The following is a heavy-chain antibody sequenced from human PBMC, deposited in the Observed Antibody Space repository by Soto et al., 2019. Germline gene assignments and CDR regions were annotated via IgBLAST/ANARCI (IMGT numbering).Heavy chain of an antibody. CDR3: ARDGGRHSGGIDY. CDR1: GGTFSSYS. J-gene: IGHJ4*02. CDR2: IIPIFGTA. Sequence: QVQRVQSGAEVKKPGSSVKVSCKASGGTFSSYSINWVRQAPGQGLEWMGEIIPIFGTANYAQKFQDRVTITADESTSTAYMELSSLRSEDTAVYYCARDGGRHSGGIDYWGQGTLVTVSS. D-gene: IGHD1-26*01. V-gene: IGHV1-69*01.